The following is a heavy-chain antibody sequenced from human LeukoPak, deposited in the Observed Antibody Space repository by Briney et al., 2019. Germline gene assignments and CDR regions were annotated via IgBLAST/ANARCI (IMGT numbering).Heavy chain of an antibody. J-gene: IGHJ3*02. CDR2: ISSSSSYI. D-gene: IGHD5/OR15-5a*01. CDR1: GFTFSSYS. CDR3: ARDRAVKTILRQSYDAFDI. V-gene: IGHV3-21*01. Sequence: GGSLRLSCAASGFTFSSYSMNWVRQAPGKGLEWVSSISSSSSYIYYADSVKGRFTISRDNAKNSLYLQMNSLRAEDTAVYYCARDRAVKTILRQSYDAFDIWGQGTMVTVSS.